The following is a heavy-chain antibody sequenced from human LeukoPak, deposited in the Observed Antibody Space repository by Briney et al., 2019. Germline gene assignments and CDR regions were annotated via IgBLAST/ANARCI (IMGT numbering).Heavy chain of an antibody. CDR2: IFYSGST. D-gene: IGHD5-18*01. V-gene: IGHV4-59*08. J-gene: IGHJ4*02. CDR1: GGSISSYY. Sequence: SETLSLTCTVSGGSISSYYWSWIRQPPGRGLEWIGYIFYSGSTNYNPSLKSRVTISVDTSKNQLSPKVNSVTAADTALYYCARHTTMAHFDYWGQGALVTVSS. CDR3: ARHTTMAHFDY.